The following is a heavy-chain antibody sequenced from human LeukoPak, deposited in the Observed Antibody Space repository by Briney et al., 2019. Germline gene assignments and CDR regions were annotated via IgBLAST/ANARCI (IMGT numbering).Heavy chain of an antibody. CDR2: ISGSGGST. D-gene: IGHD2-8*01. Sequence: PGGSLRLSCAASGFTFSNYAMSWVRQAPGKGLEWVSVISGSGGSTNFADPVKGRFTISRDSAKNSLYLLMNSLRAEDTAVYYCARVSGRRYPDFWGQGTLVTVSS. CDR3: ARVSGRRYPDF. J-gene: IGHJ4*02. V-gene: IGHV3-23*01. CDR1: GFTFSNYA.